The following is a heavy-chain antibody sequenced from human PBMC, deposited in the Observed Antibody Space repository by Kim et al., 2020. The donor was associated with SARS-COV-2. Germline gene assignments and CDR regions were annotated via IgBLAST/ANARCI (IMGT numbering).Heavy chain of an antibody. J-gene: IGHJ4*02. CDR3: AKDSYYGATTSRYYFDY. V-gene: IGHV3-23*01. D-gene: IGHD5-12*01. Sequence: VKGRFTIYRDNSKNTQYLQMNSLRAEDTAVYYCAKDSYYGATTSRYYFDYWGQGTLVTVSS.